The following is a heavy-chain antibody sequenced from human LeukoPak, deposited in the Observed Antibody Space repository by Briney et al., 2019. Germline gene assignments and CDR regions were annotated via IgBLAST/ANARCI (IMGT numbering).Heavy chain of an antibody. V-gene: IGHV3-23*01. CDR2: ISGSGGIT. Sequence: GGSLRLSCAASGFTFSSCAMNWVRQAPGKGLEWVSGISGSGGITHYADSVRGRFTISRGNSKNTLYLQMNSLRAEDTAVYYCAKDPTDFDSSGQTYFDYWGQGSLVTVSS. CDR1: GFTFSSCA. CDR3: AKDPTDFDSSGQTYFDY. D-gene: IGHD3-22*01. J-gene: IGHJ4*02.